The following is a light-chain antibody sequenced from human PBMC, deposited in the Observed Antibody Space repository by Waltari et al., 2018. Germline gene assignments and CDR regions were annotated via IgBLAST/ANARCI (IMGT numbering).Light chain of an antibody. CDR3: LSYTSSITFV. J-gene: IGLJ2*01. Sequence: QPALTQPASLSGPPGQSITISVTGTSNDLRNSKHDCCYQQHPAKAPKLIISEVTERPSGVSDRFSGSKSGNTASLTISGLQAEDEADYYCLSYTSSITFVFGGGTKLSVL. V-gene: IGLV2-23*02. CDR1: SNDLRNSKH. CDR2: EVT.